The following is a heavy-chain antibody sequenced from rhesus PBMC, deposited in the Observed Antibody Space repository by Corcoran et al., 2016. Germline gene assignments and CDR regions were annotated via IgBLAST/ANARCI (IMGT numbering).Heavy chain of an antibody. CDR1: GYSISSGYD. CDR2: IYGSSWST. V-gene: IGHV4-76*01. J-gene: IGHJ4*01. Sequence: QVQLQESGPGVVKPSETLSLNCAVSGYSISSGYDWSWIRQPTGKGLEGIGEIYGSSWSTNYNPSLKNLVDSSKGTSKNHFSLELSSVTAADTAVYYCARGAGYLRYWGQGVLVTISS. D-gene: IGHD2-27*01. CDR3: ARGAGYLRY.